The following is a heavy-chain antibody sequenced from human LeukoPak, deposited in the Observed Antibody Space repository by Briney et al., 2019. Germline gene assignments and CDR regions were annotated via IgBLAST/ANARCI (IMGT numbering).Heavy chain of an antibody. CDR2: IWYDGSNK. Sequence: RGSLRLSCAASGFTFSSYGMHWVRQAPGKGLEWVAVIWYDGSNKYYADSVKGRFTISRDNSKNTLYLQMNSLRAEDTAVYYCARPLNYYYYGMDVWGQGTTVTVSS. D-gene: IGHD2-8*01. J-gene: IGHJ6*02. V-gene: IGHV3-33*01. CDR1: GFTFSSYG. CDR3: ARPLNYYYYGMDV.